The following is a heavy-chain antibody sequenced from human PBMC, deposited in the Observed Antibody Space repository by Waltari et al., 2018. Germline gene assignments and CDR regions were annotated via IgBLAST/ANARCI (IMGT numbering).Heavy chain of an antibody. CDR1: GSYITHVSY. Sequence: QVHLQESGPGLVKPSDTLSLTCAVSGSYITHVSYWVWIRQPPGKGLEWIGSIYHSGSTYYNPSLKSRVTISVDTSKNQFSLKLSSVTAADTAVYYCARAGVEMATIVDYWGQGTLVTVSS. D-gene: IGHD5-12*01. CDR3: ARAGVEMATIVDY. J-gene: IGHJ4*02. CDR2: IYHSGST. V-gene: IGHV4-38-2*01.